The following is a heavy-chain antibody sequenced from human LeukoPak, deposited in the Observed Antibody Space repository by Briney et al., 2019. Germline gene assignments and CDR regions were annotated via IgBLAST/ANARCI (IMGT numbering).Heavy chain of an antibody. CDR3: ARGGPYYYDSSGYPDY. CDR2: ISSSSSTI. J-gene: IGHJ4*02. CDR1: GFTFSSYS. Sequence: GGSLRLSCAASGFTFSSYSMNRVRQAPGKGLEWVSYISSSSSTIYYADSVKGRFTISRDNAKNSLYLQMNSLRAEDTAVYYCARGGPYYYDSSGYPDYWGQGTLVTVSS. D-gene: IGHD3-22*01. V-gene: IGHV3-48*04.